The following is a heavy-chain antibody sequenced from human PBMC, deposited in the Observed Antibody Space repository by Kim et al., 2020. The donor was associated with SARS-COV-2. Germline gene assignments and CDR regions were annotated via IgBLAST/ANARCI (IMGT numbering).Heavy chain of an antibody. J-gene: IGHJ3*02. V-gene: IGHV1-46*01. D-gene: IGHD7-27*01. Sequence: ASVKVSCKASGYTFTNYYIHWVRQAPGQGLEWVGIINPSGGTTIYAQKFQGRVTMTRDTSTSTVYMELSSLRSEDTALYYCARAALGAAFDIWGQGTMVTVSS. CDR1: GYTFTNYY. CDR3: ARAALGAAFDI. CDR2: INPSGGTT.